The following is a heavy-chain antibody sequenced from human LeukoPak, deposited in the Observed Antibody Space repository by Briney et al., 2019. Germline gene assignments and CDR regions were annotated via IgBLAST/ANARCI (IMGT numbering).Heavy chain of an antibody. D-gene: IGHD3-22*01. Sequence: PSETLSLTCTVSGGSISSGSYYWSWIRQPAGKGLEWIGRIYTSGSTNYNPSLKSRVTMSVDTSKNQFSLKLSSVTAADTAVYYCARDGTTYYYDSSGYRSNWFDPWGQGTLVTVSS. CDR2: IYTSGST. CDR3: ARDGTTYYYDSSGYRSNWFDP. CDR1: GGSISSGSYY. V-gene: IGHV4-61*02. J-gene: IGHJ5*02.